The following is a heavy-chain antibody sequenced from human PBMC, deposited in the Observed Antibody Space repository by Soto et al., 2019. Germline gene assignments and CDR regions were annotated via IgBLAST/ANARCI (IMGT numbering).Heavy chain of an antibody. CDR3: ASWGYYDFWSGSDDAFDI. V-gene: IGHV4-30-4*01. Sequence: SETLSLTCTVSGGSISSGDYYWSWIRQPPGKGLEWIGYIYYSGSTYYNPSLKSRVTISVDTSKNQFSLKLSSVTAADTAVYYCASWGYYDFWSGSDDAFDIWGQGTMVTVSS. D-gene: IGHD3-3*01. J-gene: IGHJ3*02. CDR2: IYYSGST. CDR1: GGSISSGDYY.